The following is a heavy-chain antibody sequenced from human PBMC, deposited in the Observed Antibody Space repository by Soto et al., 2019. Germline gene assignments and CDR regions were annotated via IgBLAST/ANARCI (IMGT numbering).Heavy chain of an antibody. J-gene: IGHJ6*03. D-gene: IGHD1-1*01. CDR1: CDFITNSLYY. Sequence: SETLSLTCTVSCDFITNSLYYWVWLSQPPGKGLEGIGSFYYSGRTHYSPSLKSRVTVSVDPSKNQLSLMWXAGTAADSGVYYCARHGRNNPIDQLRHYSKEGWGKGTTVT. CDR3: ARHGRNNPIDQLRHYSKEG. V-gene: IGHV4-39*01. CDR2: FYYSGRT.